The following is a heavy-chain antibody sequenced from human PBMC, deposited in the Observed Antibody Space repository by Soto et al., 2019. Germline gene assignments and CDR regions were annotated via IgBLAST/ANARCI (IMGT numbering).Heavy chain of an antibody. V-gene: IGHV4-59*01. Sequence: PSETLSLTCTVSGGSISSYYWSWIRQPPGKGLEWIGYIYYSGSTNYNPSLKSRVTISVDTSKNQFSLKLSSVTAADTAVYYCARTLGYCSGGSCRRYYYMDVWGKGTTVTVSS. D-gene: IGHD2-15*01. J-gene: IGHJ6*03. CDR2: IYYSGST. CDR3: ARTLGYCSGGSCRRYYYMDV. CDR1: GGSISSYY.